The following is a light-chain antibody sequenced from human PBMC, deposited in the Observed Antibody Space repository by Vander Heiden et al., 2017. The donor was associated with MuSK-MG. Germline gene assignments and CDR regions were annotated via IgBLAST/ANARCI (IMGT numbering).Light chain of an antibody. CDR2: DVS. V-gene: IGLV2-11*01. CDR3: CSYAGSYVV. CDR1: SRDVGGYNY. Sequence: QSALTQPRSVSWSPGQSVTISCTGHSRDVGGYNYVSWYQQHPGKAPKLMIYDVSKRPAGVPDRFSGSKSGNTASLTISGLQAEDEADYYCCSYAGSYVVFGGGTKLTVL. J-gene: IGLJ2*01.